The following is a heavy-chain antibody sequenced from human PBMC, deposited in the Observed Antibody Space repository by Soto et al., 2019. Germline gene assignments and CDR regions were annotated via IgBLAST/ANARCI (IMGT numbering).Heavy chain of an antibody. CDR2: MNPNSGNT. V-gene: IGHV1-8*01. CDR3: ARGLSWAGRGYYYMDV. D-gene: IGHD6-13*01. Sequence: GASVKVSCKASGYTFTSYDINWVRQATGQGLEWMGWMNPNSGNTGYAQKFQGRVTMTRNTSISTAYMELSSLRSEDTAVYYCARGLSWAGRGYYYMDVWGKGTTVNVSS. CDR1: GYTFTSYD. J-gene: IGHJ6*03.